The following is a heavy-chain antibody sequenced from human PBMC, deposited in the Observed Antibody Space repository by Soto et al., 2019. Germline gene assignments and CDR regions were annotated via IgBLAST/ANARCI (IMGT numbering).Heavy chain of an antibody. CDR1: GFTFSSYA. J-gene: IGHJ4*02. Sequence: PGGSLRLSCAASGFTFSSYAMSWVRQAPGKGLEWVSAISGSGGSTYYADSVKGRFTISRDNSKNTLYLQMNSLRAEDTAVYYCAKGRNDAFWPSYFDYWGQGTLVTVSS. CDR2: ISGSGGST. V-gene: IGHV3-23*01. CDR3: AKGRNDAFWPSYFDY. D-gene: IGHD1-1*01.